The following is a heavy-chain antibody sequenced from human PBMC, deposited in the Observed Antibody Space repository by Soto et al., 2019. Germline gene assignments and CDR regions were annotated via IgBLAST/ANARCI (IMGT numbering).Heavy chain of an antibody. CDR1: GYTFTSYG. Sequence: ASVKVSCKASGYTFTSYGISWVRQAPGQGLEWMGWISAYNGNTNYAQKLQGRVTMTTDTSTSTAYMELRSLRSDDTAVYYCAREKGGNCSGGSCFYDAFDIWGQGTMVTVSS. CDR3: AREKGGNCSGGSCFYDAFDI. J-gene: IGHJ3*02. D-gene: IGHD2-15*01. CDR2: ISAYNGNT. V-gene: IGHV1-18*01.